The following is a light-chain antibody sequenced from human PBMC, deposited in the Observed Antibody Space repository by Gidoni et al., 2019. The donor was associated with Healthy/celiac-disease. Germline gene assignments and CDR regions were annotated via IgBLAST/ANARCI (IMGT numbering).Light chain of an antibody. J-gene: IGLJ1*01. CDR1: SSDVGGYNY. V-gene: IGLV2-14*01. CDR3: SSYTSSSPHV. Sequence: QSALTQPASVSGSPGQSITISCTGTSSDVGGYNYFSWYQQHPGKAHKLMIYDVSNRPSGVSNRFSGSKSGNTASLTISGLQAEDEADYYCSSYTSSSPHVFGTGTKVTV. CDR2: DVS.